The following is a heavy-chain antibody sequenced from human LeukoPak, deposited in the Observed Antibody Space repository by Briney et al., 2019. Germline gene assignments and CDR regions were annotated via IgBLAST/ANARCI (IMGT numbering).Heavy chain of an antibody. J-gene: IGHJ4*02. D-gene: IGHD3-22*01. Sequence: ASVKVSCKVSGYTLTELSMHWVRQAPGKGLEWMGGFDPEDGETIYAQKFQGRVTMTEDTSTDTAYMELSSQRSEDTAVYYCATVAFFRGYYDSSGYYYRGQGTLVTVSS. CDR3: ATVAFFRGYYDSSGYYY. CDR2: FDPEDGET. CDR1: GYTLTELS. V-gene: IGHV1-24*01.